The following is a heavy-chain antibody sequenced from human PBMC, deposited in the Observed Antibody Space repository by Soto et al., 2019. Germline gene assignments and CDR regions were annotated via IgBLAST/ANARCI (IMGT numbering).Heavy chain of an antibody. CDR2: INAGNGNT. Sequence: QVQLVQSGAEVKKPGASVKVSCKASGYTFTSYAMHWVRQAPGQRLEWMGWINAGNGNTKYSQKFQGRVTITRDTSASTAYMELSSLRSEDTAVYYCARDRAPWLWFGEFTSNWFDPWGQGTLVTVSS. J-gene: IGHJ5*02. D-gene: IGHD3-10*01. V-gene: IGHV1-3*01. CDR3: ARDRAPWLWFGEFTSNWFDP. CDR1: GYTFTSYA.